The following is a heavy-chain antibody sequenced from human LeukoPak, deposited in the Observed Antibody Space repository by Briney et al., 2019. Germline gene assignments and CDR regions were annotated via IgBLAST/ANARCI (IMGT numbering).Heavy chain of an antibody. D-gene: IGHD3-22*01. Sequence: TGGSLRLSCAASGFTVSSNYMSWVRQAPGKGLEWVSVIYSGGSTYYADSVKGRFTISRDNSKNTLYLQMNSLRAEDTAVYYCARDPPHYYDSSGQKLDYWGQGTLVTVSS. CDR2: IYSGGST. V-gene: IGHV3-66*01. J-gene: IGHJ4*02. CDR3: ARDPPHYYDSSGQKLDY. CDR1: GFTVSSNY.